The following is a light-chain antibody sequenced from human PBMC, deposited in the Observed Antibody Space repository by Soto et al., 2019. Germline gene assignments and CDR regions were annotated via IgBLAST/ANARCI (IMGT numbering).Light chain of an antibody. CDR1: SSDVGGYNY. J-gene: IGLJ1*01. CDR3: SSYTSISTYV. V-gene: IGLV2-14*01. Sequence: LTQPASVSGSPGQSITISCTGTSSDVGGYNYVSWYQQHPGKAPKLMIYEVSNRPSGVSNRFSGSKSGNTASLTISGLQAEDEADYYCSSYTSISTYVFGTGTKVTVL. CDR2: EVS.